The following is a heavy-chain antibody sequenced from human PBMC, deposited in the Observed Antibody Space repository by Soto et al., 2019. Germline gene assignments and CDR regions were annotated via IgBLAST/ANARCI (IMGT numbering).Heavy chain of an antibody. CDR1: GFTFSSSV. CDR2: VTGNPGSA. J-gene: IGHJ4*02. CDR3: AKTYYDFPSGYYFDY. V-gene: IGHV3-23*01. D-gene: IGHD3-3*01. Sequence: EVQVLESGGDLVQPGGSLRLSCAASGFTFSSSVMSWVRQAPGKGLEWVSSVTGNPGSAYYAHSVKGRFTISRGNSRKTLSLQMNSLRAEDTALYYCAKTYYDFPSGYYFDYWGQGALVTVSS.